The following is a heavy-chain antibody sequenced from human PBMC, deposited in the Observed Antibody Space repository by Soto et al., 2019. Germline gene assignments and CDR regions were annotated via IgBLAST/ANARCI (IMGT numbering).Heavy chain of an antibody. V-gene: IGHV3-21*01. CDR1: GFTFSSYS. J-gene: IGHJ4*02. CDR2: ISSSSSYI. CDR3: ARDQPGYSYGYGLGY. D-gene: IGHD5-18*01. Sequence: PGGSLRLSCAASGFTFSSYSMNWVRQAPGKELEWVSSISSSSSYIYYADSVKGRFTISRDNAKNSLYLQMNSLRAEDTAVYYCARDQPGYSYGYGLGYWGQGTLVTVSS.